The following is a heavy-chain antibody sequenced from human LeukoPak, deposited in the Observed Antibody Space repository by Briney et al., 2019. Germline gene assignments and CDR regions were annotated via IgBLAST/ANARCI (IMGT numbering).Heavy chain of an antibody. CDR2: IYYSGST. D-gene: IGHD4-17*01. CDR3: ARDLMTTVTSMGYYYGMDV. J-gene: IGHJ6*02. CDR1: GGSISSGGYS. Sequence: SETLSLTCAVSGGSISSGGYSWSWIRQPPGKGLEWIGYIYYSGSTYYNPSLKSRVTISVDTSKNQFSLKLSSVTAADTAVYYCARDLMTTVTSMGYYYGMDVWGQGTTVTVSS. V-gene: IGHV4-31*11.